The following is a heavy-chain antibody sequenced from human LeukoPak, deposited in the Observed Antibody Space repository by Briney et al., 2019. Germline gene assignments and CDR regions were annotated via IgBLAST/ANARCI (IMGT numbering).Heavy chain of an antibody. CDR3: ARGVLVTYYYDSSGYYSSIYFDY. J-gene: IGHJ4*02. CDR1: GYTFTSYG. V-gene: IGHV1-18*01. CDR2: ISAYNGNT. D-gene: IGHD3-22*01. Sequence: GASVKVSCKASGYTFTSYGISWVRQAPGQGLEWTGWISAYNGNTNYAQKLQGRVTMTTDTSTSTAYMELRSLRSDDTAVYYCARGVLVTYYYDSSGYYSSIYFDYWGQGTLVTVSS.